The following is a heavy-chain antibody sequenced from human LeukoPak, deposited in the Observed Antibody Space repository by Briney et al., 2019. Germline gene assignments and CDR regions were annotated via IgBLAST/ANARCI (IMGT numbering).Heavy chain of an antibody. CDR2: IIPILGIA. CDR3: ARVQPRGAAAVDY. CDR1: GGTFSSYA. Sequence: SVKVSCKASGGTFSSYAISWVRQAPGQGLEWMGRIIPILGIANYAQKLQGRVTMTTDTSTSTAYMELRSLRSDDTAVYYCARVQPRGAAAVDYWGQGTLVTVSS. J-gene: IGHJ4*02. D-gene: IGHD6-13*01. V-gene: IGHV1-69*04.